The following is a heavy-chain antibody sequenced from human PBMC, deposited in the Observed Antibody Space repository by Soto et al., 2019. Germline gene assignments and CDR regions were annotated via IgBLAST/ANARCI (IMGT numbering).Heavy chain of an antibody. CDR2: IIPIFGTA. CDR3: ARDFDFWSGPYYFDY. D-gene: IGHD3-3*01. V-gene: IGHV1-69*06. J-gene: IGHJ4*02. Sequence: SVKVSCKASGGTFSSYAISWVRQAPGQGLEWMGGIIPIFGTANYAQKFQGRVTITADKSTSTAYMELSSLRSEDTAVYYCARDFDFWSGPYYFDYWGQGTLVTVSS. CDR1: GGTFSSYA.